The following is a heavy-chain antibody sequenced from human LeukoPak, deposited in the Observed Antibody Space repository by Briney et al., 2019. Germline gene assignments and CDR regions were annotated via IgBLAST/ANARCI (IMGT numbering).Heavy chain of an antibody. CDR1: GGSFSGYY. CDR3: ARHRAAAGTTSVDY. CDR2: INHSGST. V-gene: IGHV4-34*01. J-gene: IGHJ4*02. D-gene: IGHD6-13*01. Sequence: SETXSLTCAVYGGSFSGYYWSWIRQPPGKGLEWIGEINHSGSTNYNPSLKSRVTISVDTSKNQFSLKLSSVTAADTAVYYCARHRAAAGTTSVDYWGQGTLVTVSS.